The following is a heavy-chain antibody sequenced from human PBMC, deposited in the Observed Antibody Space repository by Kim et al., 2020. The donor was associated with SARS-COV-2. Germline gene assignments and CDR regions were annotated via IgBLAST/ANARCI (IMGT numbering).Heavy chain of an antibody. J-gene: IGHJ5*02. D-gene: IGHD3-10*01. CDR1: GGSISSSSYY. Sequence: SETLSLTCTVSGGSISSSSYYWGWIRQPPGKGLEWIGSIYYSGSTYYNPSLKSRVTISVDTSKNQFSLKLSSVTAADTAVYYCARLGLLWFGESSPWGQGTLVTVSS. CDR3: ARLGLLWFGESSP. V-gene: IGHV4-39*01. CDR2: IYYSGST.